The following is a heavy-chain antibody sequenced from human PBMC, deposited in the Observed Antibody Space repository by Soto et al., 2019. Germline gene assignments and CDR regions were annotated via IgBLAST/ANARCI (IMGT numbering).Heavy chain of an antibody. V-gene: IGHV4-34*01. CDR2: INHSGRT. Sequence: QVQLPQWGAGLLKPSETLCLTCAVYVGSFSGYYWSWIRQPPGKGLEWIGEINHSGRTNYNPSLKSRVTISVDTAKNQFSLKLSSVTAADTAVYYCARAVVGASRGPFDYWGQGTLVTVSS. CDR3: ARAVVGASRGPFDY. D-gene: IGHD1-26*01. J-gene: IGHJ4*02. CDR1: VGSFSGYY.